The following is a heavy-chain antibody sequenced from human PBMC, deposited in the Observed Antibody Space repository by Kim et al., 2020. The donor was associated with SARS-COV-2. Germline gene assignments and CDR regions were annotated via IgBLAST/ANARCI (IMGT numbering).Heavy chain of an antibody. J-gene: IGHJ3*02. Sequence: GGSLRLSCAASGFTFSSYWMSWVRQAPGKGLEWVANIKQDGSEKYYVDSVKGRFTISRDNTKNSLYLQMNSLRAEDTAVYYCARVPQPNYYDSSGPPFHDAFDIWGQGTMVTVSS. CDR1: GFTFSSYW. CDR2: IKQDGSEK. D-gene: IGHD3-22*01. V-gene: IGHV3-7*03. CDR3: ARVPQPNYYDSSGPPFHDAFDI.